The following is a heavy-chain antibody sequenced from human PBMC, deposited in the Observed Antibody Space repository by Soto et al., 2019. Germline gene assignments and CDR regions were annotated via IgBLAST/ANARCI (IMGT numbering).Heavy chain of an antibody. V-gene: IGHV4-39*01. CDR2: IYYSGST. Sequence: QLQLQESGPGLVKPSETLSLTCTVSGGSISSSSYYWGWIRQPPGKGLEWIGSIYYSGSTYYNPSLKSRVTISVDTSKNQFSLKLSSVTAADTAVYYCARYSGYDLGAVGPSDYWGQGTLVTVSS. CDR3: ARYSGYDLGAVGPSDY. CDR1: GGSISSSSYY. J-gene: IGHJ4*02. D-gene: IGHD5-12*01.